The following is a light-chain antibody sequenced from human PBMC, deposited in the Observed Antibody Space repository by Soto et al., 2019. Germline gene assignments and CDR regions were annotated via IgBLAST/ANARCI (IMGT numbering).Light chain of an antibody. CDR1: SGDVGAFKY. V-gene: IGLV2-8*01. CDR2: EVS. J-gene: IGLJ2*01. CDR3: SAYAGFNSLR. Sequence: QSALTQPPSASGSPGESVTISCTGSSGDVGAFKYVSWFQQFPGKAPKLIIYEVSERPSGVPGRFSGSKSDNTASLTVSGLQADDEGIYFCSAYAGFNSLRFGGGTKLTVL.